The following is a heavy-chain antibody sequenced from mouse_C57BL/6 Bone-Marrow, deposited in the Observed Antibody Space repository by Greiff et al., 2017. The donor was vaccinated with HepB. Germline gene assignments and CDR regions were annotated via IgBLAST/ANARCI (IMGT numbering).Heavy chain of an antibody. CDR1: GFNIKDYY. CDR3: APHYSGNSHPYCFDY. Sequence: EVQLQQSGAELVKPGASVKLSCTASGFNIKDYYMHWVKQRTEQGLEWIGRIDPEDGETKYAPKFQGKATITADTSSNTAYLQLSSLTSEDTAVYYCAPHYSGNSHPYCFDYWGQGTTLTVSS. V-gene: IGHV14-2*01. CDR2: IDPEDGET. D-gene: IGHD1-1*01. J-gene: IGHJ2*01.